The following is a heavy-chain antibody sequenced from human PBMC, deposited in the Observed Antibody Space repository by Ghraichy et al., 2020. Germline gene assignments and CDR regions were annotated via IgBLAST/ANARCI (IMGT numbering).Heavy chain of an antibody. V-gene: IGHV3-30*04. CDR2: ISYDGSNK. CDR3: ARTFDGDYDSYYYYYMDV. CDR1: GFTFSSYA. D-gene: IGHD4-17*01. Sequence: GGSLRLSCAASGFTFSSYAMHWVRQAPGKGLEWVAVISYDGSNKYYADSVKGRFTISRDNSKNTLYLQMNSLRAEDTAVYYCARTFDGDYDSYYYYYMDVWGKGTTVTVSS. J-gene: IGHJ6*03.